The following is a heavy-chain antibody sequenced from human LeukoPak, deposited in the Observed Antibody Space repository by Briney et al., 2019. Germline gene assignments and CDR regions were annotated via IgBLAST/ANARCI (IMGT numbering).Heavy chain of an antibody. CDR1: GGSISSYY. CDR3: ARDGVPWDWLSYYWYFDV. CDR2: IYTSGST. J-gene: IGHJ2*01. D-gene: IGHD3/OR15-3a*01. Sequence: SETLSLTCTVSGGSISSYYWSWIRQPAGKGLEWIGRIYTSGSTNYNPSLKSRVTMSVDTSKNQFSLKLSSVTAADTAVYYCARDGVPWDWLSYYWYFDVWGRGTLVTVSS. V-gene: IGHV4-4*07.